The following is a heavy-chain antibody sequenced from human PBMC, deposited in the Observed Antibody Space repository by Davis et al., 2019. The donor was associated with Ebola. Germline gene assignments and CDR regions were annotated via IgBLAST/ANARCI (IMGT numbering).Heavy chain of an antibody. D-gene: IGHD3-3*01. Sequence: PGGSLRLSCEVSGFTFSDYYMSWIRQAPGKGLEWIAYIGPSGNSFYCADSVKGRFTISRDNAKNSLYLQMNSLRAEDTAVYYCARVRGIFGHYYMDVWGKGTTVTVSS. J-gene: IGHJ6*03. CDR1: GFTFSDYY. CDR3: ARVRGIFGHYYMDV. CDR2: IGPSGNSF. V-gene: IGHV3-11*04.